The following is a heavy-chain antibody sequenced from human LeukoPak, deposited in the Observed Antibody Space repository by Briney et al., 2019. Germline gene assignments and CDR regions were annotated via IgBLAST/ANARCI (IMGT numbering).Heavy chain of an antibody. V-gene: IGHV1-69*01. J-gene: IGHJ4*02. D-gene: IGHD5-18*01. Sequence: ASVKVSCKASGGTFSSYAISWVRQAPGRGLEWMGGIIPIFGTANYAQKFQGRVTITADESTSTAYMELSSLRSEDTAVYYCASYVDTAMVLVYWGQGTLVTVSS. CDR1: GGTFSSYA. CDR2: IIPIFGTA. CDR3: ASYVDTAMVLVY.